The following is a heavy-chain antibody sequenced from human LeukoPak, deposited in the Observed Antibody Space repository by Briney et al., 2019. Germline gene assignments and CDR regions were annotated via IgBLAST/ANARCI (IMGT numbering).Heavy chain of an antibody. D-gene: IGHD6-19*01. CDR3: ARHVGSGSFRFDY. V-gene: IGHV4-59*08. CDR2: ISYSGST. J-gene: IGHJ4*02. CDR1: GGSISSYY. Sequence: PSETLSLTCTVSGGSISSYYWSWIRQPPGKGLEWIGYISYSGSTNYYPSLKSRVTISVDTSKDQFSLKLSSVTAADTAVYYCARHVGSGSFRFDYWGQGTLVTVSS.